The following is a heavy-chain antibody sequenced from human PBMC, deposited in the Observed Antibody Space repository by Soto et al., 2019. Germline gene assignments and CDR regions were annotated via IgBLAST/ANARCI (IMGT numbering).Heavy chain of an antibody. CDR2: IWFDGTNK. D-gene: IGHD6-19*01. Sequence: GGSLRLSCAASGCTFSSYGIHWFRQAPGKGLEWVAVIWFDGTNKYYVDSVKGRFTISRDNSKNTVYLQMNNLRAEDTAVYYCTRDGHSGWTSYHFDYWGQGTPVTVSS. CDR1: GCTFSSYG. CDR3: TRDGHSGWTSYHFDY. J-gene: IGHJ4*02. V-gene: IGHV3-33*01.